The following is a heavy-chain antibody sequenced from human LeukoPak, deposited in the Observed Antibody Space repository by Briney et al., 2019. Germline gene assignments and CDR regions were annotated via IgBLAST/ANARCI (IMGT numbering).Heavy chain of an antibody. CDR1: GGSISSGGYY. V-gene: IGHV4-30-2*01. J-gene: IGHJ3*02. CDR2: IYHSGST. D-gene: IGHD4-17*01. Sequence: SQTLSLTCTVPGGSISSGGYYWSWIRQPPGKGLEWIVYIYHSGSTYYNPSLKSQVSLTVDRSKNQFSLQLISVTAADTAVYYCARTVRGAPDAFDIWGQGTMVTVSS. CDR3: ARTVRGAPDAFDI.